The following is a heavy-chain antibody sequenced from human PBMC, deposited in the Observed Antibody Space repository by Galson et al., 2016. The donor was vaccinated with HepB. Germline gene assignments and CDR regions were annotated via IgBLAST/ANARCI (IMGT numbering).Heavy chain of an antibody. CDR3: VRDRPMASAYDRDFYSGIDV. CDR1: GDSISRGSYY. V-gene: IGHV4-31*03. Sequence: TLSLTCTVSGDSISRGSYYWTWIRQRPGQGLEWVGYIHHTGSRYYNPSLGSRVSMWTDRSKNQFSLQLTSVTAAHTAMYYCVRDRPMASAYDRDFYSGIDVWGEGTTGTVSS. CDR2: IHHTGSR. J-gene: IGHJ6*04. D-gene: IGHD5-12*01.